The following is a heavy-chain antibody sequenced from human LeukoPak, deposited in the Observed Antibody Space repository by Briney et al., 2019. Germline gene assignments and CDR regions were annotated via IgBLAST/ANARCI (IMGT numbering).Heavy chain of an antibody. V-gene: IGHV1-46*01. J-gene: IGHJ6*03. CDR2: INPSGGST. D-gene: IGHD4-11*01. CDR1: GYTFTSYY. Sequence: ASVKVSCKASGYTFTSYYMHWVRQAPGQGLEWMGIINPSGGSTSYAQKFQGRVTMTRDMSTSTVYMELSSLRSEDTAVYYCARDYGTVTTPYYYMDVWGKGTTVTVSS. CDR3: ARDYGTVTTPYYYMDV.